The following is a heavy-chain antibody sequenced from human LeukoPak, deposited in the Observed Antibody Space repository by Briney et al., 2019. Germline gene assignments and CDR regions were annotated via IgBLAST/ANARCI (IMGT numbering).Heavy chain of an antibody. J-gene: IGHJ6*02. V-gene: IGHV3-48*03. Sequence: PGGSLRLSCAASGFIFSSYEMNWVRQAPGKGLEWVSYISSGGSTIYYADSVKGRFTISRDNAKNSLYLQMNSLRAEDTAVYYCARGPEGDYFYYGLDVWGQGTTVTVSS. CDR3: ARGPEGDYFYYGLDV. CDR2: ISSGGSTI. CDR1: GFIFSSYE.